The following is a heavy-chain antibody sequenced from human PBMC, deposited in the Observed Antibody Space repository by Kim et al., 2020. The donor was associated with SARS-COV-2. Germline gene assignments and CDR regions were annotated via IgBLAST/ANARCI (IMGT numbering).Heavy chain of an antibody. CDR1: GFTFSSYA. CDR3: AREGGEQQLDSNWFDP. D-gene: IGHD6-13*01. CDR2: ISYDGSNK. J-gene: IGHJ5*02. Sequence: GGSLRLSCAASGFTFSSYAMHWVRQAPGKGLEWVAVISYDGSNKYYADSVKGRFTISRDNSKNTLYLQMNSLRAEDTAVYYCAREGGEQQLDSNWFDPWGQGTLVTVSS. V-gene: IGHV3-30-3*01.